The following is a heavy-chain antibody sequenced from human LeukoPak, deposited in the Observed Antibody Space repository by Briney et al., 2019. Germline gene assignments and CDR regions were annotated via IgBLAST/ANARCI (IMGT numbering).Heavy chain of an antibody. CDR2: INPSSGDT. V-gene: IGHV1-2*02. CDR1: GYTFTGYF. Sequence: ASVKVSCKASGYTFTGYFMHWVRQAPGQGLECMGWINPSSGDTNYAQKFQGRVTVTRDTSISTAYMELSRLRSDDTAVYYCATGLFSYYYGSGAWGQGTLVTVSS. J-gene: IGHJ4*02. D-gene: IGHD3-10*01. CDR3: ATGLFSYYYGSGA.